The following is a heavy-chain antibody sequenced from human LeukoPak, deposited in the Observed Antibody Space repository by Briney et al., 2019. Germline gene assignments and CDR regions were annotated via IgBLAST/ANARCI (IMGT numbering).Heavy chain of an antibody. CDR3: ARYGLYSFDY. D-gene: IGHD3-10*01. V-gene: IGHV4-39*07. J-gene: IGHJ4*02. CDR2: IYYSGNT. Sequence: SETLSLTCTVSGGSISSSSFHWAWIRQPPGKGLEWIGSIYYSGNTNYNPPLKSRVSISVDTSKNQFSLRLSSVTASDTAVYYCARYGLYSFDYWGQGALVTVSS. CDR1: GGSISSSSFH.